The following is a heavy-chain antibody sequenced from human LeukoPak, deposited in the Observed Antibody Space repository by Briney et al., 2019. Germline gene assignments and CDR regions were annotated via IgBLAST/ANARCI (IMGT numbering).Heavy chain of an antibody. CDR1: GDSISRSSYY. J-gene: IGHJ4*02. D-gene: IGHD3-10*01. CDR3: ARHSHGSGSYRSS. V-gene: IGHV4-39*01. Sequence: SETLSLTCKVSGDSISRSSYYWGWIRQPPGKGLEWIGSIYNTGTSYYSSSLKSRVTMSVDTSKNQVTLRVTSVAAADTAMYFCARHSHGSGSYRSSWGQGTLVIVSS. CDR2: IYNTGTS.